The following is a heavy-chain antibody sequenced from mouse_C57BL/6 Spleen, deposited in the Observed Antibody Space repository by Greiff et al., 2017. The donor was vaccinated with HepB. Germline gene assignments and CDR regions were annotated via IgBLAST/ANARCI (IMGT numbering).Heavy chain of an antibody. Sequence: QVQLKESGPGLVAPSQSLSITCTVSGFSLTSYGVHWVRQPPGKGLEWLVVIWSDGSTTYNSALKSRLSISKDNSKSKVFLTMNSLQTDDTAMYYCARHGGDYDDEAWFAYWGQGTLVTVSA. CDR2: IWSDGST. J-gene: IGHJ3*01. CDR3: ARHGGDYDDEAWFAY. V-gene: IGHV2-6-1*01. D-gene: IGHD2-4*01. CDR1: GFSLTSYG.